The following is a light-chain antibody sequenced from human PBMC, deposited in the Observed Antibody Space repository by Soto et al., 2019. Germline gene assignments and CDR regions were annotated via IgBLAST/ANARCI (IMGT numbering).Light chain of an antibody. Sequence: QPVLTQSPSASASLGASVKLTCTLSSGHSSYAIAWHQQQPEKGPRYLMNLNIDGSHSKGDGTPDRFSGSSSGAERYLTISSLQSEDEADYYCQTWVTGIVVFGGGTKVTVL. CDR3: QTWVTGIVV. V-gene: IGLV4-69*01. CDR2: LNIDGSH. CDR1: SGHSSYA. J-gene: IGLJ2*01.